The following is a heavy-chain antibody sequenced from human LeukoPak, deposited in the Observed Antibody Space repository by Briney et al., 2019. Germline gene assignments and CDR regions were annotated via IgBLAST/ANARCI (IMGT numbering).Heavy chain of an antibody. CDR2: IIPIFGTA. V-gene: IGHV1-69*13. J-gene: IGHJ6*02. CDR1: GYTLTELS. Sequence: GASVKVSCKVSGYTLTELSMHWVRQAPGQGLEWMGGIIPIFGTANYAQKFQGRVTITADESTSTAYMELSSLRSEDTAVYYCARDGRVTIFGVVIRNGMDVWGQGTTVTVSS. D-gene: IGHD3-3*01. CDR3: ARDGRVTIFGVVIRNGMDV.